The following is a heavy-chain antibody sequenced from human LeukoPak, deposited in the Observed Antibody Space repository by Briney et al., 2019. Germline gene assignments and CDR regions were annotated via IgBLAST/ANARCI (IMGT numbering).Heavy chain of an antibody. D-gene: IGHD3-22*01. CDR1: GFTFDDYA. CDR3: AKALSPSDYYDSSGPPYGMDV. V-gene: IGHV3-43*02. Sequence: GGSLRLSCAASGFTFDDYAMHWVRQAPGKGLEWVSLISGDGGSTYYADSVKGRFTISTDNSKNSLYLQMNSLRTEDTALYYFAKALSPSDYYDSSGPPYGMDVWGQGTTVTVSS. J-gene: IGHJ6*02. CDR2: ISGDGGST.